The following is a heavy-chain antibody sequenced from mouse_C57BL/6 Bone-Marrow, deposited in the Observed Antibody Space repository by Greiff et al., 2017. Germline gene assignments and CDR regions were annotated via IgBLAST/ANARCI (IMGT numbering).Heavy chain of an antibody. D-gene: IGHD4-1*01. J-gene: IGHJ4*01. CDR3: ARRPGTEAMDY. Sequence: QVQLKQPGAELVKPGASVKMSCKASGYTFTSYWITWVKQRPGQGLEWIGDIYPGSGSTNYNEKFKSKATLTVDTSSSTAYMQLSSLTSEDSAVYYCARRPGTEAMDYWGQGTSVTVSS. CDR2: IYPGSGST. V-gene: IGHV1-55*01. CDR1: GYTFTSYW.